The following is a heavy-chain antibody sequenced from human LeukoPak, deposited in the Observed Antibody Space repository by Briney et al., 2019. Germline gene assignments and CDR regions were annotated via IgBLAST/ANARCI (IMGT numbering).Heavy chain of an antibody. J-gene: IGHJ3*02. CDR1: GYTGIELS. CDR3: ATHTIVGVVTYGFPI. Sequence: ASVKVSCKLSGYTGIELSMNWVRQAPGKGLEWLEGFVPEDAETVYAQKFQGRVTMTEDTSTDTAYMELSRLTSEDTAVYYCATHTIVGVVTYGFPIWGRGTLVTVSS. V-gene: IGHV1-24*01. D-gene: IGHD3-3*01. CDR2: FVPEDAET.